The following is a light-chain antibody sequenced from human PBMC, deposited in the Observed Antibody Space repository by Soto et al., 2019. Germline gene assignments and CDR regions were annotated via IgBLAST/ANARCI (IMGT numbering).Light chain of an antibody. CDR3: SSYTSSSKV. CDR1: SSDVGGYNY. Sequence: QSALTQPASVSGSPGQSNTISCTGTSSDVGGYNYVYWYQQHPGKAPKLMIYDVSNRPSGVSNRFSGSKSGNTASLTISGLQAEDEADYYCSSYTSSSKVFGTGTKLTVL. CDR2: DVS. V-gene: IGLV2-14*01. J-gene: IGLJ1*01.